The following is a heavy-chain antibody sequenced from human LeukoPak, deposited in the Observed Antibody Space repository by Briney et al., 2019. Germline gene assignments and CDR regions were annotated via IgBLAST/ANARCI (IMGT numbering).Heavy chain of an antibody. V-gene: IGHV3-21*01. J-gene: IGHJ6*03. Sequence: GGSLRLSCAASGFTFSSYAMNWVRQAPGKGLEWVSSISSSSSYIYYADSVKGRFTISRDNAKNSLYLQMNSLRAEDTAVYYCARDWSGSAHDYYYYMDVWGKGTTVTVSS. CDR2: ISSSSSYI. D-gene: IGHD1-26*01. CDR1: GFTFSSYA. CDR3: ARDWSGSAHDYYYYMDV.